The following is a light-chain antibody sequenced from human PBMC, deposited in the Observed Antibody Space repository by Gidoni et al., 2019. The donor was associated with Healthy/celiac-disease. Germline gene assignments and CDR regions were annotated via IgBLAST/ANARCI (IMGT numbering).Light chain of an antibody. V-gene: IGKV4-1*01. CDR1: QSVLYSSNNKNY. CDR3: QQYDSTPLT. J-gene: IGKJ4*01. Sequence: DLVMPQSPDSLAVSLCERATINCKSSQSVLYSSNNKNYLAWYQQKPGQPPKLLIYWASTRESGVPDRFSGSGSGTDFTLTISSLQAEDVAVYYCQQYDSTPLTFGGGTKVEIK. CDR2: WAS.